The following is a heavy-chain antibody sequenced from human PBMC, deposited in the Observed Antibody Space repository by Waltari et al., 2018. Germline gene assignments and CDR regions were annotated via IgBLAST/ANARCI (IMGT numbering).Heavy chain of an antibody. V-gene: IGHV1-69*01. CDR1: GGTFSSYA. D-gene: IGHD2-2*01. CDR3: AREGIVVVPAAPLGYYYGMDV. CDR2: IIPIFGTA. J-gene: IGHJ6*02. Sequence: QVQLVQSGAEVKKPGSSVKVSCKASGGTFSSYAISWVRQAPGQGLEWMGGIIPIFGTANYAQKVQGRDTMTADESTSTAYMELSSLRSEDTAVYYCAREGIVVVPAAPLGYYYGMDVWGQGTTVTVSS.